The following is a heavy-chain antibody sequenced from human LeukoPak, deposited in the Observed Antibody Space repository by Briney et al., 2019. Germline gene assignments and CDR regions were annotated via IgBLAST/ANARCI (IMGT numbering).Heavy chain of an antibody. CDR2: ISYDGSNK. CDR3: ARGGGGCSSTSCPTGDY. Sequence: GGSLRLSCAASGFTFSSYGMHWVRQAPGKGLEWVAVISYDGSNKYYADSVKGRFTISRDNAKNSLYLQMNSLRAEDTAVYYCARGGGGCSSTSCPTGDYWGQGTLVTVFS. CDR1: GFTFSSYG. J-gene: IGHJ4*02. D-gene: IGHD2-2*01. V-gene: IGHV3-30*03.